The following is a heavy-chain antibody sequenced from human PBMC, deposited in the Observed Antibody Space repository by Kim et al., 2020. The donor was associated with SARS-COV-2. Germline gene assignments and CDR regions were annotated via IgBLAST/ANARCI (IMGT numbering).Heavy chain of an antibody. CDR3: ARGRLFGYYYDSSGSRNLDY. V-gene: IGHV1-8*01. CDR1: GYTFTSYD. Sequence: ASVKVSCKASGYTFTSYDINWVRQATGQGLEWMGWMNPNSGNTGYAQKIQGRVTMTRNTSISTAYMELSSLRSEDTAVYYCARGRLFGYYYDSSGSRNLDYWGQGTLVTVSS. J-gene: IGHJ4*02. CDR2: MNPNSGNT. D-gene: IGHD3-22*01.